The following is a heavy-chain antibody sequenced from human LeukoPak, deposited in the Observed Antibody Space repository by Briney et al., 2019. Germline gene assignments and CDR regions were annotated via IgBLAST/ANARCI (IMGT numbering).Heavy chain of an antibody. CDR3: TRGAGVAGDY. Sequence: GASVKVSCKTSGYTFTSYPVNWVRQDTGQGLEWMGWVKPHSGDTAYAQKFQGRVTMTRDSATSTVYMELSGLRSEDSAVYYCTRGAGVAGDYWGRGNLIIVSS. D-gene: IGHD6-19*01. J-gene: IGHJ4*02. V-gene: IGHV1-8*01. CDR1: GYTFTSYP. CDR2: VKPHSGDT.